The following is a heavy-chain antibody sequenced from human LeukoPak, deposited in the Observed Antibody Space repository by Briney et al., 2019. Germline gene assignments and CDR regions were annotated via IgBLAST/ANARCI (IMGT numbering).Heavy chain of an antibody. V-gene: IGHV3-23*01. Sequence: QPGGSLRLSCAASGFTFSDYAMSWVRQAPGKGLEWVSGIVGNGGRTYYADSVKGRFTISRDNSKNTLYLQTNSLRVEDAAVYYCAKPGGGSYPYWYFDLWGRVTLVTVSS. J-gene: IGHJ2*01. CDR2: IVGNGGRT. D-gene: IGHD1-26*01. CDR3: AKPGGGSYPYWYFDL. CDR1: GFTFSDYA.